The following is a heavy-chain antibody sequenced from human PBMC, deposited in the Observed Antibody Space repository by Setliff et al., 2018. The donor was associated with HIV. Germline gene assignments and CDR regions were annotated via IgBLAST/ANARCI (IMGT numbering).Heavy chain of an antibody. Sequence: PGGSLRLSCAASGFSFSNAWMDWVRQAPGKGLEWVGRAYTKTDGGTTDYAAPVKGRFTISRDDSKNTLYLQVNSLRPEDTAVYYCASARIPTGGTSTSLDFWGQGALVTVSS. J-gene: IGHJ4*02. V-gene: IGHV3-15*07. CDR3: ASARIPTGGTSTSLDF. CDR1: GFSFSNAW. D-gene: IGHD1-1*01. CDR2: AYTKTDGGTT.